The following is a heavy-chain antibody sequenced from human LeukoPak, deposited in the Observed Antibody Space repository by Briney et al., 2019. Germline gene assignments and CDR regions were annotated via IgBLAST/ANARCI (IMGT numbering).Heavy chain of an antibody. CDR3: ARSSFWNYEDYYYGMDV. CDR2: IYYSGST. J-gene: IGHJ6*02. D-gene: IGHD1-7*01. V-gene: IGHV4-59*01. CDR1: GGPISSYY. Sequence: SETLSLTCTVSGGPISSYYWSWIRQPPGKGLEWIGYIYYSGSTNYNPSLKSRVTISVDTSKNQFSLKLSSVTAADTAVYYCARSSFWNYEDYYYGMDVWGQGTTVTVSS.